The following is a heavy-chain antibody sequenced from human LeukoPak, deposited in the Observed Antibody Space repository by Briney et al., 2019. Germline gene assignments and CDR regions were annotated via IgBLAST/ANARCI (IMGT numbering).Heavy chain of an antibody. Sequence: GGSLRLSCAASGFTFDDYAMHWVRQGPGKGLEWVSGISWNSAMIAYADSVKGRFTISRDNAKNSLYLQMNSLRAEDTAFYYCAKATYSTSPGYYFDYWGQGTLVTVSS. D-gene: IGHD6-6*01. CDR1: GFTFDDYA. CDR3: AKATYSTSPGYYFDY. CDR2: ISWNSAMI. J-gene: IGHJ4*02. V-gene: IGHV3-9*01.